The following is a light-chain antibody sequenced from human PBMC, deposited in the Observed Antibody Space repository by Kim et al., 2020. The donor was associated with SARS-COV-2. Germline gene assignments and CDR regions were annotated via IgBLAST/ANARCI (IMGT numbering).Light chain of an antibody. Sequence: SPGERATLSCRASQSVSSNYLAWYQQKPGQAPMLLIYGASSRATGIPDRFSGSGSGTDFTLTITRLEPEDFAVYYYQQYSSSPATFGQGTKVDIK. V-gene: IGKV3-20*01. CDR1: QSVSSNY. CDR2: GAS. CDR3: QQYSSSPAT. J-gene: IGKJ1*01.